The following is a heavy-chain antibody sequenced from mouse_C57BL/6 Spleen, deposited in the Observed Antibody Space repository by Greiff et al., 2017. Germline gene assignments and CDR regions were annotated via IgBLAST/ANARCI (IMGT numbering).Heavy chain of an antibody. CDR2: ILPGSGST. D-gene: IGHD2-3*01. CDR1: GYTFTGYW. Sequence: QVQLQQSGAELMKPGASVKLSCKATGYTFTGYWIEWVKQRPGHGLEWIGEILPGSGSTNYNEKFKGKATFTADTSSNTAYMQLSSLTTEDSAIYYCARGALSYYYAMDYWGQGTSVTVSS. CDR3: ARGALSYYYAMDY. V-gene: IGHV1-9*01. J-gene: IGHJ4*01.